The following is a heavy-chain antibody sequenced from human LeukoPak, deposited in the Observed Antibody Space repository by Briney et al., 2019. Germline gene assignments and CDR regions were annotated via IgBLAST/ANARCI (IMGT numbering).Heavy chain of an antibody. CDR2: INHSGST. D-gene: IGHD3-10*01. CDR1: GGSFSGYY. V-gene: IGHV4-34*01. Sequence: PSETLSLTCAVYGGSFSGYYWSWIRQPPGKGLEWIGEINHSGSTNYNPSLKSRVTISVDTSKNQFSLKLSSVTAADTAVYYCARDSDYYGSGSYTLYYYGMDVWGQGTTVTVSS. J-gene: IGHJ6*02. CDR3: ARDSDYYGSGSYTLYYYGMDV.